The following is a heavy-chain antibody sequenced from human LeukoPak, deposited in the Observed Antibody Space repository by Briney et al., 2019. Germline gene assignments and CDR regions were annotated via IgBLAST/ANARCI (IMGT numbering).Heavy chain of an antibody. CDR2: IYYSGST. CDR3: AREMVRGVQY. Sequence: SETLSLTCTVSGGSISSYYWSWIQQPPGKGLEWIGYIYYSGSTNYNPSLKSRVTISVDTSKSQFSLKLSSVTAADTAVYYCAREMVRGVQYWGQGTLVTVSS. V-gene: IGHV4-59*01. J-gene: IGHJ4*02. CDR1: GGSISSYY. D-gene: IGHD3-10*01.